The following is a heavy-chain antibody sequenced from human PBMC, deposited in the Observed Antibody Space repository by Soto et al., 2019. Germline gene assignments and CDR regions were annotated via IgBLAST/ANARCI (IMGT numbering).Heavy chain of an antibody. V-gene: IGHV1-18*01. CDR3: ARGRYGDY. D-gene: IGHD1-1*01. CDR2: ISAHNGNT. Sequence: QVHLVQSGAEVKKPGASVKVSCKGSGYAFTTYGITWVRQAPGQGLEWMGWISAHNGNTNYAQKLQSRVTVTRDTSTSTAYMELRSLRSDDTAVYYCARGRYGDYWGQGALDTVSS. CDR1: GYAFTTYG. J-gene: IGHJ4*02.